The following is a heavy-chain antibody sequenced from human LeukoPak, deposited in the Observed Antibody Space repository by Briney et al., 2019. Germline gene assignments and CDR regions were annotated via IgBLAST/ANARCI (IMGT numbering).Heavy chain of an antibody. J-gene: IGHJ3*02. Sequence: GASVKVSCTASGYTFTGYYMHWVRQAPGQGLEWMGWINPNSGGANYAQKFQGRVTMTRDTSISTAYMELSRLRSDDTAVYYCARGGGDIVVVVAGSAFDIWGQGTMVTVSS. V-gene: IGHV1-2*02. CDR2: INPNSGGA. CDR1: GYTFTGYY. CDR3: ARGGGDIVVVVAGSAFDI. D-gene: IGHD2-15*01.